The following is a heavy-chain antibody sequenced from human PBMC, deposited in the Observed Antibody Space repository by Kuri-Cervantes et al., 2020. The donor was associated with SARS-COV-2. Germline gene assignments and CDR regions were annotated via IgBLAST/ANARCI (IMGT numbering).Heavy chain of an antibody. J-gene: IGHJ5*02. V-gene: IGHV4-59*01. CDR3: ARGIREYCTNGVCYRNWFDP. CDR2: IYYSGST. Sequence: GSLRLSCTVSGGSISSYYWSWIRQPPGKGLEWIGYIYYSGSTNYNPSLKSRVTISVDTSKNQFSLKLSSVTAADTAVYYCARGIREYCTNGVCYRNWFDPWGQGTLVTVSS. D-gene: IGHD2-8*01. CDR1: GGSISSYY.